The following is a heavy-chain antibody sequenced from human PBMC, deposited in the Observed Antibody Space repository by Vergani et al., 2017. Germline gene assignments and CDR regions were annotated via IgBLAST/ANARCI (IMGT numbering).Heavy chain of an antibody. CDR2: FDPEDGET. CDR3: ATSQYLTFGGVIRALDL. J-gene: IGHJ3*01. V-gene: IGHV1-24*01. Sequence: QVQLVQSGAEVKKPGASVKVSCKVSGYTLTELSMHWVRQAPGKGLEWMGGFDPEDGETIYAQKFQGRVTMTEDTSTDTAYMDLSSLRSEYTAVYYSATSQYLTFGGVIRALDLWGQGTMVTVAS. CDR1: GYTLTELS. D-gene: IGHD3-16*01.